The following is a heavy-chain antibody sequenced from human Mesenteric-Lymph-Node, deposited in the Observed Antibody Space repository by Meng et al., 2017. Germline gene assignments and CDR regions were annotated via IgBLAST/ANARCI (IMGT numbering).Heavy chain of an antibody. CDR2: ISDCCGIT. J-gene: IGHJ4*02. CDR1: GFPFSHYY. CDR3: ARAVTVTTFNY. V-gene: IGHV3-11*04. Sequence: GESLKISCVASGFPFSHYYLSWIRQAPGKGLEWVSYISDCCGITYYADSVRGRFTISRDNAKNSLYLQMNSLRAEDTAVYYCARAVTVTTFNYWGQGTLVTVSS. D-gene: IGHD4-17*01.